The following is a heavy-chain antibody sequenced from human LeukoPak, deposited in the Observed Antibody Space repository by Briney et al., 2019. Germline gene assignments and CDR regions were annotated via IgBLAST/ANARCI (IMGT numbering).Heavy chain of an antibody. J-gene: IGHJ4*02. CDR1: GGSFSGYY. CDR2: ISHSGST. CDR3: ARADYYDSSGYLFDY. Sequence: SETLSLTCAVYGGSFSGYYWSWIRQPPGKGLEWIGKISHSGSTNYNPSLKSRVTISVDTSKNQFSLKLSSVTAADTAVYYCARADYYDSSGYLFDYWGQGALVTVSS. V-gene: IGHV4-34*01. D-gene: IGHD3-22*01.